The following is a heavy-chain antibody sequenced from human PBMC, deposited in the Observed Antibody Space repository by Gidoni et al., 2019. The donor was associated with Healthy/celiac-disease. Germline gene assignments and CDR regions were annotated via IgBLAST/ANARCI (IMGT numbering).Heavy chain of an antibody. CDR3: ASLMIAPWGDYYYYGMDV. CDR2: INSDGSST. V-gene: IGHV3-74*01. D-gene: IGHD3-22*01. Sequence: APGKGLVWVSRINSDGSSTSYADSVKGRFTISRDNAKNTLYLQMNSLRAEDTAVYYCASLMIAPWGDYYYYGMDVWGQGTTVTVSS. J-gene: IGHJ6*02.